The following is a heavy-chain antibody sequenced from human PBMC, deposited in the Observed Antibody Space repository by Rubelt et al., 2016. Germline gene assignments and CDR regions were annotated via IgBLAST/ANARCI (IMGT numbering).Heavy chain of an antibody. D-gene: IGHD6-19*01. CDR3: ARDTRIAVANWFDP. CDR2: INHSGST. J-gene: IGHJ5*02. V-gene: IGHV4-34*01. Sequence: QVQLQQWGAGLLKPSETLSLTCAVYGGSFSGYYWSWIRQPPGKGLEWIGEINHSGSTNYNPSLKSRVTISVDTSKNQFSLKMSSVTAADTAVYYCARDTRIAVANWFDPWGQGTLVTVSS. CDR1: GGSFSGYY.